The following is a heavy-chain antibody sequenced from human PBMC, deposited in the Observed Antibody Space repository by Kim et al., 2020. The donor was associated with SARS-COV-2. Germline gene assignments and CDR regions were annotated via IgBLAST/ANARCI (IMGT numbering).Heavy chain of an antibody. Sequence: GGSLRLSCTTSGLNFGDYAMSWFRQAPGKGLEWVAFIRSKRYGETTEYAASVKGRFTISRDDSKRIAYLQMNGLKTEDTAVYYCTSGPYYYDSAAYYHDYWGQXXLVTVSS. CDR2: IRSKRYGETT. J-gene: IGHJ4*02. CDR3: TSGPYYYDSAAYYHDY. D-gene: IGHD3-22*01. CDR1: GLNFGDYA. V-gene: IGHV3-49*03.